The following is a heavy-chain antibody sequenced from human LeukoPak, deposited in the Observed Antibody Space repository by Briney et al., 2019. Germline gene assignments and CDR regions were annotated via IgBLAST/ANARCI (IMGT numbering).Heavy chain of an antibody. CDR1: GGSISSSNW. V-gene: IGHV4-4*02. CDR3: ASASSGWYRQIAV. CDR2: IYHSGST. D-gene: IGHD6-19*01. Sequence: KSSETLSLTCAVSGGSISSSNWWSWVRQPPGKGLEWIGEIYHSGSTNYNPSLKSRVTISVDKSKNQFSLKLSSVTAADTAVYYCASASSGWYRQIAVWGQGTLVTVSS. J-gene: IGHJ4*02.